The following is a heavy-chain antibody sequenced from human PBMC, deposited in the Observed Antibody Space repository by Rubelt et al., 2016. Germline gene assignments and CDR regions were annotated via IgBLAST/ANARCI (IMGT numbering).Heavy chain of an antibody. Sequence: QVQLVQSGAEVKKPGASVKVSCKASGYTFTSYYMHWVRQAPGQGLEWLVIINPSGGSTGYAQKFQGRITMTRETSPSTVYMELSSLRSEDTAVYYCARANSGSGYFGIDYWGQGTLVTVSS. D-gene: IGHD3-22*01. CDR2: INPSGGST. J-gene: IGHJ4*02. CDR1: GYTFTSYY. CDR3: ARANSGSGYFGIDY. V-gene: IGHV1-46*01.